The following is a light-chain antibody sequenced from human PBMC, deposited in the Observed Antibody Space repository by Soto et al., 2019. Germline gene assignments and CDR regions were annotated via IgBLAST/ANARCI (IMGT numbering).Light chain of an antibody. CDR3: QQYLRSPLT. CDR1: EPITSSS. V-gene: IGKV3-20*01. CDR2: GAF. J-gene: IGKJ4*01. Sequence: EIVLTQSPGTLSLSPGDRATLSCRASEPITSSSLAWYQQKPGQAPGLLIYGAFTRATGIPDRFRGGGSGTDXPLXXTRLEPEDAAXXXXQQYLRSPLTFGGGTRVE.